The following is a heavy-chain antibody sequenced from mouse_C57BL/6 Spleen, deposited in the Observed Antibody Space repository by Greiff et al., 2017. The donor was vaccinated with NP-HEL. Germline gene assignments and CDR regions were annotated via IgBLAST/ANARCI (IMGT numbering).Heavy chain of an antibody. D-gene: IGHD1-1*01. J-gene: IGHJ4*01. CDR2: IRRKSDNSAK. CDR3: VYACAMDY. CDR1: GFSFNTYS. Sequence: EVLLVESGGGLVQPKGSLKLSCAASGFSFNTYSMHWVHQAPGQGLEWVARIRRKSDNSAKYYTVSVKDRFTVSRDDSESMLYLQMNNLKTEDTGLYYCVYACAMDYWGEGSSVTVSS. V-gene: IGHV10-1*01.